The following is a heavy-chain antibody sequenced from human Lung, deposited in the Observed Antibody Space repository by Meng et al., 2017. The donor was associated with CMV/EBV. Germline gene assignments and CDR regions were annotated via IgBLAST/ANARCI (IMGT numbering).Heavy chain of an antibody. CDR3: ARVGGCSGGGCYHRLFDY. D-gene: IGHD2-15*01. CDR1: GGSISSGDYY. J-gene: IGHJ4*02. CDR2: IYYTGST. V-gene: IGHV4-30-4*01. Sequence: QGQRQESGPGLWKPSPTLPLPCTGSGGSISSGDYYWSWIRQPPGKGLEWIGYIYYTGSTYYNPSLKSRVIISVDTSKNQFSLKLNSVTAADTAVYYCARVGGCSGGGCYHRLFDYWGQGTLVTVSS.